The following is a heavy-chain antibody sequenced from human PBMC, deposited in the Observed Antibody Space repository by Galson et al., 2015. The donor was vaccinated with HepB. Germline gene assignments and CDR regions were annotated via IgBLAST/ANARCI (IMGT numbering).Heavy chain of an antibody. J-gene: IGHJ4*02. Sequence: SVKVSCKASGYTFTSYGISWVRQAPGQGLEWMGWISAYNGNTNYAQKLQGRVTMTTDTSTSTAYMELRSLRSDDTAVYYCARDPTDSSGYYFQPLDYWGQGTLVTVSS. CDR3: ARDPTDSSGYYFQPLDY. CDR1: GYTFTSYG. CDR2: ISAYNGNT. D-gene: IGHD3-22*01. V-gene: IGHV1-18*01.